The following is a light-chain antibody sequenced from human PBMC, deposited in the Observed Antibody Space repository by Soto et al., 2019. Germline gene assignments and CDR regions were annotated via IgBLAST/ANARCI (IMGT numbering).Light chain of an antibody. J-gene: IGKJ1*01. V-gene: IGKV1-5*03. CDR2: KAS. CDR3: QQYNRFSWT. Sequence: DIQMTQSPSTLSASVGDRVTITCRASQSIDKWLAWYQQKPGKAPKLLIYKASILQSGVPSRFSGSGSGTEFTLTISSLQPDDVGSYFCQQYNRFSWTLGQGTKVEIK. CDR1: QSIDKW.